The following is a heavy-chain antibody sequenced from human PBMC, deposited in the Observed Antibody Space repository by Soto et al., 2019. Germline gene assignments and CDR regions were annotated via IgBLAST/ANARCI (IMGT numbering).Heavy chain of an antibody. CDR1: GFPFSRYG. V-gene: IGHV3-33*01. Sequence: GGSLRLSCAASGFPFSRYGFLWVRQAPGKGLEWVALIWHDGTRENYAESVKGRFSISRDNSKNTVFLQLVSVRAEDTAVYPCGRDLSIGAPENWCQGTPVTVSS. D-gene: IGHD6-6*01. J-gene: IGHJ4*02. CDR2: IWHDGTRE. CDR3: GRDLSIGAPEN.